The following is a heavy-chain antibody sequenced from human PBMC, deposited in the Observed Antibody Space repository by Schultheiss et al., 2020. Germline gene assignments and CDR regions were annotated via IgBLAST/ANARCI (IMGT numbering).Heavy chain of an antibody. J-gene: IGHJ4*02. CDR2: MNPNSGNT. CDR1: GYTFTSYD. CDR3: AREDIVLVVYDY. Sequence: ASVKVSCKASGYTFTSYDINWVRQATGQGLEWMGWMNPNSGNTGYAQKFQGRVTMTRDTSISTAYMELSRLRSDDTAVYYCAREDIVLVVYDYWGQGTLVTVSS. D-gene: IGHD2-8*02. V-gene: IGHV1-8*01.